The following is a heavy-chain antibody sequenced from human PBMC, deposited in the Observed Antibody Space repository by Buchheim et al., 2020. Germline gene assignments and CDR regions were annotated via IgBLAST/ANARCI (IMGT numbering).Heavy chain of an antibody. D-gene: IGHD1-1*01. CDR2: INSDGSST. CDR1: GFTFSDLW. CDR3: ARDPLLNGGTLDY. J-gene: IGHJ4*02. V-gene: IGHV3-74*01. Sequence: EVQLVESGGGLVQPGGSLRLSCAASGFTFSDLWMHWVRQTPGKGLMWVSRINSDGSSTIYGESVKGRFIVSRDNAKNTLYLQMNSLRAEDTGVYYCARDPLLNGGTLDYWGQGT.